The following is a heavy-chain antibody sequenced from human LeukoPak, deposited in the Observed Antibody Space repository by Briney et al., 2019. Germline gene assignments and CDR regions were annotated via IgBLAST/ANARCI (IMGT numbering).Heavy chain of an antibody. J-gene: IGHJ4*02. CDR1: GFTFSSYW. CDR2: INSDGSST. CDR3: ARDVGVCLDY. Sequence: GGSLRLSCAASGFTFSSYWMHWVRQAPGEGLVWVSRINSDGSSTSYADSVKGRFTIYRDYAKNTLYLQMNSLRADDTAVYYCARDVGVCLDYWGQGTLVTVSS. D-gene: IGHD2-8*01. V-gene: IGHV3-74*01.